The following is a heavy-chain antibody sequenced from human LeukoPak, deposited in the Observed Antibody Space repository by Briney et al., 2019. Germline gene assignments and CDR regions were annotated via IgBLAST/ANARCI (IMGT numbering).Heavy chain of an antibody. CDR2: ISGSGGST. V-gene: IGHV3-23*01. D-gene: IGHD3-10*01. Sequence: GSLRLSCAASGFTFSSYAMSWVRQAPGKGLEWVSAISGSGGSTYYADSVKGRFTISRDNSKNTLYLQMNSLRAEDTAVYYCAKYKDGSGSYYNDYWGQGTLVTVSS. J-gene: IGHJ4*02. CDR1: GFTFSSYA. CDR3: AKYKDGSGSYYNDY.